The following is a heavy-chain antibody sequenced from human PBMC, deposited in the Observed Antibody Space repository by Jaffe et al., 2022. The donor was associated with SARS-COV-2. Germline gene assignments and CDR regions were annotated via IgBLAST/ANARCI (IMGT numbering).Heavy chain of an antibody. CDR1: GFTFSSYG. V-gene: IGHV3-30*18. Sequence: QVQLVESGGGVVQPGRSLRLSCAASGFTFSSYGMHWVRQAPGKGLEWVAVISYDGSNKYYADSVKGRFTISRDNSKNTLYLQMNSLRAEDTAVYYCAKGRLGSGWYESGGDVWGQGTTVTVSS. CDR3: AKGRLGSGWYESGGDV. D-gene: IGHD6-19*01. J-gene: IGHJ6*02. CDR2: ISYDGSNK.